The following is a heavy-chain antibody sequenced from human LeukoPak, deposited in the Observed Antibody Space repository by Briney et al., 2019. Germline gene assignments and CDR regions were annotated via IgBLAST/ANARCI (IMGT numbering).Heavy chain of an antibody. J-gene: IGHJ3*02. CDR1: GGSISSGSYY. V-gene: IGHV4-61*02. Sequence: SETLSLTCTVSGGSISSGSYYWSWIRQPAGKGLEWIGRIYTSGSTNYNPSLKSRVTISVDTSKNQFSLKLSSVTAADTAVYYCAREAPGDAFDIWGQGTMVTVSS. CDR3: AREAPGDAFDI. CDR2: IYTSGST.